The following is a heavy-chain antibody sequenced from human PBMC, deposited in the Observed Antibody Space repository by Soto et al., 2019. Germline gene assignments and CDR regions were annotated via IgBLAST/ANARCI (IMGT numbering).Heavy chain of an antibody. CDR3: ARDRGSLAGFGELLSYFDY. D-gene: IGHD3-10*01. V-gene: IGHV4-31*03. Sequence: SQTLSLTCTVSGGSISSGGYYWSWIRQHPGKGLEWIGYIYYSGSTYYNPSLKSRVTISVDTSKNQFSLKLSSVTAADTAVYYCARDRGSLAGFGELLSYFDYWGQGTLVTVSS. CDR1: GGSISSGGYY. J-gene: IGHJ4*02. CDR2: IYYSGST.